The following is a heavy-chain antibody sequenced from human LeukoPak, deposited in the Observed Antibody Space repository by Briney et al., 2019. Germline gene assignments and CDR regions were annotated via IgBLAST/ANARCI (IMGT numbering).Heavy chain of an antibody. CDR1: GFTFSSYG. CDR2: IRYDGSNK. Sequence: PGGSLRLSCAASGFTFSSYGMHWVRQAPGKGLEWVACIRYDGSNKNFVDSVKGRFTISRDNSKNTLYLQMNSLRAEDTAVYYCAKDAKKYSSAWYEDYWGQGTLVTVSS. D-gene: IGHD6-19*01. CDR3: AKDAKKYSSAWYEDY. V-gene: IGHV3-30*02. J-gene: IGHJ4*02.